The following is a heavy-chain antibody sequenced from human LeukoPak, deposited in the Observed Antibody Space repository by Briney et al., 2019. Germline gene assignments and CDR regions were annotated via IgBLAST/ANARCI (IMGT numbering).Heavy chain of an antibody. Sequence: PSETLSLTCTVSGGSISSYYWSWVRHPPGKGLEWIGYIQNSVTSYTDNPSLQSRVTLSVDTSKHQFSLKLTSVTAADTAVYYCVRSPQLDPWGQGTLVTVSS. CDR3: VRSPQLDP. CDR2: IQNSVTSY. J-gene: IGHJ5*02. CDR1: GGSISSYY. V-gene: IGHV4-59*01.